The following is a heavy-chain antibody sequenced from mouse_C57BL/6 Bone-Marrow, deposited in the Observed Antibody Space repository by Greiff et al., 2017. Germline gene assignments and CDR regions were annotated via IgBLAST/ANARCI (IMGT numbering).Heavy chain of an antibody. CDR1: GFNIKNTY. V-gene: IGHV14-3*01. Sequence: VQLKQSVAELVRPGASVKLSCTASGFNIKNTYMHWVKQRPEQGLEWIGRIDPANGNTKYAPKFKGKATITADTSSNTAYLQLSSLPSEDTSIYYCASSNYYGSSYDDYWGQGTTLTVSS. CDR2: IDPANGNT. D-gene: IGHD1-1*01. J-gene: IGHJ2*01. CDR3: ASSNYYGSSYDDY.